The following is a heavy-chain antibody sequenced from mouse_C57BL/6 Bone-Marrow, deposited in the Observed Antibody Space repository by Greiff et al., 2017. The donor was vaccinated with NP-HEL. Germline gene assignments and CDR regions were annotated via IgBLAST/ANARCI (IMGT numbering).Heavy chain of an antibody. CDR2: IYPSDSET. D-gene: IGHD3-2*02. CDR3: ARWGQLRLLAWFAY. Sequence: VGPGSSVKLSCKASGYTFTSYWMDWVKQRPGQGLEWIGNIYPSDSETHYNQKFKDKATLTVDKSSSTAYMQLSSLTSEDSAVYYCARWGQLRLLAWFAYWGQGTLVTVSA. J-gene: IGHJ3*01. CDR1: GYTFTSYW. V-gene: IGHV1-61*01.